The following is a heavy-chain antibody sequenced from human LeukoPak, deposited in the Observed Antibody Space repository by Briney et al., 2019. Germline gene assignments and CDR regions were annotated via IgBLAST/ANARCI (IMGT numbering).Heavy chain of an antibody. D-gene: IGHD5-24*01. CDR2: IHHSGST. CDR1: GGSFSGYY. Sequence: SETLSLTCAVYGGSFSGYYWSWIRQPPGKGLEWIGEIHHSGSTKYNPSLKSRVTISVHTSKNQFSLKLSSVTAADTAVYYCARSRGWLQSHPLGYWGQGTLVAVSS. CDR3: ARSRGWLQSHPLGY. V-gene: IGHV4-34*01. J-gene: IGHJ4*02.